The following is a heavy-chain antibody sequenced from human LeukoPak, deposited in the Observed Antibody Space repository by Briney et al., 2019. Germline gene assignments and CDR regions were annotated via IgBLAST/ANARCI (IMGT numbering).Heavy chain of an antibody. CDR2: IKQDGGEE. Sequence: GGSLRLSCAASGFIFSTSWMTWVRQAPGKGLQWVANIKQDGGEEHYVGSVRGRFTISRDNAKNSLYLQMNNLRAEDTAVYYCARDPYDTNGSYYAAFDIWGLGTVVAVSS. CDR3: ARDPYDTNGSYYAAFDI. J-gene: IGHJ3*02. CDR1: GFIFSTSW. D-gene: IGHD3-22*01. V-gene: IGHV3-7*01.